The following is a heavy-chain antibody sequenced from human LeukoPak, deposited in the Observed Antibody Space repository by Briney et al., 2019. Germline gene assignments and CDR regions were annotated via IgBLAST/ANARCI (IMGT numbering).Heavy chain of an antibody. CDR3: ARDSPYGGNSDY. Sequence: GSSVKVSCKASGGTFSSYAISWVRQAPGQGLEWMGRIIPILGIANYAQKFQGRVTITADKSTSTAYMELSSLRSEDTAVYYCARDSPYGGNSDYWGQGTLVTVSS. J-gene: IGHJ4*02. V-gene: IGHV1-69*04. CDR2: IIPILGIA. D-gene: IGHD4-23*01. CDR1: GGTFSSYA.